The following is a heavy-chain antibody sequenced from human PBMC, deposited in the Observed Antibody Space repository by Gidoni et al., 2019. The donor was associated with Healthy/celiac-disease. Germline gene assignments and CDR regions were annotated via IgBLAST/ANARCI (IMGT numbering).Heavy chain of an antibody. D-gene: IGHD3-22*01. CDR1: GLPFSSYW. CDR2: INSDGSST. J-gene: IGHJ6*02. CDR3: ARDSYDSSGYYFVGPYYYYGMDV. Sequence: EVQLVESGGGLVQPGGSLRLSCAASGLPFSSYWMHWVRQAPGKGLVWVSRINSDGSSTSYADSVKGRFTISRDNAKNTLYLQMNSLRAEDTAVYYCARDSYDSSGYYFVGPYYYYGMDVWGQGTTVTVSS. V-gene: IGHV3-74*01.